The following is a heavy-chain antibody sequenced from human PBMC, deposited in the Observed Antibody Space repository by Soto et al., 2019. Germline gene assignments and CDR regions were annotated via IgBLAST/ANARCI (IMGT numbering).Heavy chain of an antibody. Sequence: GASVQVSCKASGYTITSYYMHWVRQAPGQGLEWMGIINPSGGSTSYAQKFQDRVTMTRDTSTSTVYMELSSLRSEDTAVYYCARSSYYDSSGYYDGMDVWGQGTTVTVSS. D-gene: IGHD3-22*01. J-gene: IGHJ6*02. CDR1: GYTITSYY. CDR2: INPSGGST. V-gene: IGHV1-46*01. CDR3: ARSSYYDSSGYYDGMDV.